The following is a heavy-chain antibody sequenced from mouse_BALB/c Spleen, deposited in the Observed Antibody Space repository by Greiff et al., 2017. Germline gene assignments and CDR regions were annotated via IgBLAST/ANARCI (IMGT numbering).Heavy chain of an antibody. J-gene: IGHJ4*01. Sequence: EVKLMESGGGLVQPGGSLKLSCAASGFDFSRYWMSWVRQAPGKGLEWIGEINPDSSTINYTPSLKDKFIISRDNAKNTLYLQMSKVRSEDTALYYCARRRQLGHWDYWGQGTSVTVSS. CDR3: ARRRQLGHWDY. D-gene: IGHD3-2*01. CDR2: INPDSSTI. V-gene: IGHV4-1*02. CDR1: GFDFSRYW.